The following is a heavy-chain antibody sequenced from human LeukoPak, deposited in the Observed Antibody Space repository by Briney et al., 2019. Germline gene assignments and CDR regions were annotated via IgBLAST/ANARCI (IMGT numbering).Heavy chain of an antibody. CDR1: GFTFSSYS. Sequence: GGSLRLFCAASGFTFSSYSMNWVRQAPGKGLEWVSSISSSSSYIYYADSVKGRFTISRDNAKNSLYLQMNSLRAEDTAVYYCARGGYYYGSGRGGDYFDYWGQGTLVTVSS. D-gene: IGHD3-10*01. CDR3: ARGGYYYGSGRGGDYFDY. V-gene: IGHV3-21*04. CDR2: ISSSSSYI. J-gene: IGHJ4*02.